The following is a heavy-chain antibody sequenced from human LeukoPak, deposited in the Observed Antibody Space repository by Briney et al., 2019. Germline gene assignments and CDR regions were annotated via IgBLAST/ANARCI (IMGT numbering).Heavy chain of an antibody. CDR2: INHSGST. CDR3: ARGLRLWLRFPFDY. CDR1: GGSFSGYY. J-gene: IGHJ4*02. V-gene: IGHV4-34*01. Sequence: SETLSLTCAVYGGSFSGYYWGWIRQPPGKGLEWIGEINHSGSTNYNPSLKSRVTISVDTSKNQFSLKLSSVTAADTAVYYCARGLRLWLRFPFDYWGQGTLVTVSS. D-gene: IGHD2-21*01.